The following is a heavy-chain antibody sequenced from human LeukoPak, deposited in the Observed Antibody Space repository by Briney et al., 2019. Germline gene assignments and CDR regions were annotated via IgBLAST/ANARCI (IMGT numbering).Heavy chain of an antibody. CDR1: GFTFSSYE. V-gene: IGHV3-48*03. CDR2: ISSSGSTI. Sequence: HPGGSLRLSCAASGFTFSSYEMNWVRQAPGKGLEWVSYISSSGSTIYYADSVKGRFTISRDNAKNSLYLQMNSLRAEDTAVYYCARVLPSTTVTEWAAFDIWGQGTMVTVSS. CDR3: ARVLPSTTVTEWAAFDI. J-gene: IGHJ3*02. D-gene: IGHD4-17*01.